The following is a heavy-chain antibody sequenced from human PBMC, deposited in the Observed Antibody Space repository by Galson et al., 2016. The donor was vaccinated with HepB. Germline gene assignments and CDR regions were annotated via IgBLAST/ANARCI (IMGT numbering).Heavy chain of an antibody. J-gene: IGHJ5*02. CDR1: GFTFSSYA. CDR2: ISGSGATT. CDR3: AKGGQWLLRGPGWFDP. D-gene: IGHD6-19*01. V-gene: IGHV3-23*01. Sequence: SLRLSCAASGFTFSSYAKSWVRQAPGKGLEWVSTISGSGATTYVADSVKGRFTMSRDNSKNTLYLQMNSLRVEDTAIYYCAKGGQWLLRGPGWFDPWGQGTLVSVSS.